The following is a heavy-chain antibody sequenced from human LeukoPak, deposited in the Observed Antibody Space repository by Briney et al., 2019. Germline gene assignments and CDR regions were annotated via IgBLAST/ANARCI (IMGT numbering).Heavy chain of an antibody. Sequence: GGSLRLSCAASGFAFSRYTMNWVRQAPGKGLEWVSYISSSSSTIYYADSVRGRFTISRDYTKNSLYLQMNSLRAEDTAVYYCARERPKLEVFDYWGQGTLVTVSS. J-gene: IGHJ4*02. CDR3: ARERPKLEVFDY. D-gene: IGHD2-8*02. CDR2: ISSSSSTI. CDR1: GFAFSRYT. V-gene: IGHV3-48*04.